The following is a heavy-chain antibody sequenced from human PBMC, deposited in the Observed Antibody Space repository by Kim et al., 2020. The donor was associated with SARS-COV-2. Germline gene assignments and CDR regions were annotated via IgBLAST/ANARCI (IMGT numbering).Heavy chain of an antibody. D-gene: IGHD2-21*02. Sequence: SETLSLTCTVSGGSISSGDYYWSWIRQPPGKGLEWIGYIYYTGSSHYNPSLNSRVTISIDTSKNQFSLKVSSVTAADTAVYYCARGPPIGVSDCYSNWGQGTLVTVSS. V-gene: IGHV4-30-4*01. CDR1: GGSISSGDYY. CDR3: ARGPPIGVSDCYSN. J-gene: IGHJ4*02. CDR2: IYYTGSS.